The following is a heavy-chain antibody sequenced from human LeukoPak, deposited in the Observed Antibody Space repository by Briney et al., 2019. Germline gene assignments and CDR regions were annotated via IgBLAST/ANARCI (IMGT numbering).Heavy chain of an antibody. Sequence: GGSLRLSCAASGLTFSDYYMSWVRQAPGKGLEWVSAISGSGGSTYYADSVKGRFTISRDNSKNTLYLQMNSLRAEDTAVYYCTKVRSGSSNWALRVFDYWGQGALVTVSS. CDR1: GLTFSDYY. V-gene: IGHV3-23*01. D-gene: IGHD6-13*01. CDR2: ISGSGGST. CDR3: TKVRSGSSNWALRVFDY. J-gene: IGHJ4*02.